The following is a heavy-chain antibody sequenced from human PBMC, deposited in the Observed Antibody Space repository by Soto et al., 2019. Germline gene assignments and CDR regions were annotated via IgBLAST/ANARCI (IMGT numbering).Heavy chain of an antibody. Sequence: QVQLQQWGAGLLKPSETLSLTCAVYGGSFSGYYWSWIRQPPGKGLEWIGEINHSGSTNYNPSLKSRVTISVDTSKNQFSLKLSSVTAADTAVYYCARTYYYGSGRYYNYVGYYYGMDVWGQGTTVTVSS. CDR1: GGSFSGYY. J-gene: IGHJ6*02. V-gene: IGHV4-34*01. CDR3: ARTYYYGSGRYYNYVGYYYGMDV. CDR2: INHSGST. D-gene: IGHD3-10*01.